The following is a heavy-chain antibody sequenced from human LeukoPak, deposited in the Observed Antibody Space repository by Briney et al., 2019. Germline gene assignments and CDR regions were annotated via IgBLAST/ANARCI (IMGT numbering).Heavy chain of an antibody. CDR2: ISDSGNT. D-gene: IGHD3-22*01. J-gene: IGHJ4*02. Sequence: GRSLRLSCAASGFTFSSYSMNWVRQAPGKGLEWVSAISDSGNTYHADSVKGRFTISRDSSKNTLFLQMNRLTPEDAAVYYCAKDVGYYDSSGYSDYWGQGTLVTVSS. CDR1: GFTFSSYS. V-gene: IGHV3-23*01. CDR3: AKDVGYYDSSGYSDY.